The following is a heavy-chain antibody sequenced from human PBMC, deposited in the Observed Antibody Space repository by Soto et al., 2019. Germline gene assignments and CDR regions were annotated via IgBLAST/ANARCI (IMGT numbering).Heavy chain of an antibody. CDR2: IYYSGST. J-gene: IGHJ4*02. V-gene: IGHV4-59*08. D-gene: IGHD5-12*01. CDR1: GGSISSYY. CDR3: ARLIGGYGYFDY. Sequence: SETLSLTCTVSGGSISSYYWSWIRQPPGKGLEWIGYIYYSGSTNYNPSLKSRVTISVDTSKNQFSLKLSSVTAADTAVYYCARLIGGYGYFDYRGQGTLVT.